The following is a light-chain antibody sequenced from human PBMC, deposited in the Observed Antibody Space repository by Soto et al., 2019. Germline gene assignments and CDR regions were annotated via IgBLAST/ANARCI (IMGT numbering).Light chain of an antibody. J-gene: IGKJ2*01. Sequence: DVVMTQSPLSLPVTLGQPASISCRSGQSLVYTDGNSYLHWFQQRPGQSPRRLIYQASKRESGVPERFSGSGSGTDFTLKITRVEAEDVGLYFCMQATHWPFTFGQGTKLEIK. V-gene: IGKV2-30*01. CDR3: MQATHWPFT. CDR1: QSLVYTDGNSY. CDR2: QAS.